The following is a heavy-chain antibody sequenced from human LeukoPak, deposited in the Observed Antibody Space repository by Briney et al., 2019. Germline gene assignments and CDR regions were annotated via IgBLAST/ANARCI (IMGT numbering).Heavy chain of an antibody. CDR3: ARDGVGHYDSSGLYYFDY. CDR1: GGSISSSSYY. CDR2: IYYSGST. Sequence: PSETLSLTCTVSGGSISSSSYYWGWIRQPPGKGLEWIGSIYYSGSTYYNPSLKSRVTISVDTSKNQFSLKLSSVTAADTAVYYCARDGVGHYDSSGLYYFDYWGQGTLVTVSS. J-gene: IGHJ4*02. V-gene: IGHV4-39*07. D-gene: IGHD3-22*01.